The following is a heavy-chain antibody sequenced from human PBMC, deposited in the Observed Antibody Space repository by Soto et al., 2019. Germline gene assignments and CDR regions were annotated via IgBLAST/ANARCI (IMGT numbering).Heavy chain of an antibody. CDR2: IYSSGST. J-gene: IGHJ4*02. CDR1: GGCISSYY. V-gene: IGHV4-59*08. CDR3: ARLVAFLGRCYCDY. D-gene: IGHD5-12*01. Sequence: QVQLQESGPGLVTPSETLSLTCTVSGGCISSYYWSWIRQPPGKGLEWIGYIYSSGSTHYKPSLKSLVIIAVNTTKNNLPLKLSSVTAADTAVYDCARLVAFLGRCYCDYWGQGTLVAVSS.